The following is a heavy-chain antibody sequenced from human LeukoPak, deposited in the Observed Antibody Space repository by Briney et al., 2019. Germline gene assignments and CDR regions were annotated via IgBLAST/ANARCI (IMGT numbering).Heavy chain of an antibody. Sequence: SGPTLVNPSETLSLTCTVSGGSITSYYWSWIRQPPGKGLEWIGYVYDSGSTNYNPSLKSRVTTSVDTSKNQFSLNLSSVTAADTAVYYCARDRPADSPYNWFDPWGQGTLVTVSS. D-gene: IGHD2-2*01. J-gene: IGHJ5*02. CDR2: VYDSGST. V-gene: IGHV4-59*01. CDR1: GGSITSYY. CDR3: ARDRPADSPYNWFDP.